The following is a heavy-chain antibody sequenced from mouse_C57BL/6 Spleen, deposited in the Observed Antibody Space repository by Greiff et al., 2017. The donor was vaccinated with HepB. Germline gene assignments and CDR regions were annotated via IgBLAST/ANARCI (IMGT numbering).Heavy chain of an antibody. V-gene: IGHV5-17*01. CDR3: ARSDYDGAMDY. Sequence: EVQRVESGGGLVQPGGSLKLSCAASGFTFSDYGMHWVRQAPEKGLEWVAYISSGSSTIYYADTVKGRFTISRDNAKNTLFLQMTSLRSEDTAMYYCARSDYDGAMDYWGQGTSVTVSS. J-gene: IGHJ4*01. D-gene: IGHD2-4*01. CDR2: ISSGSSTI. CDR1: GFTFSDYG.